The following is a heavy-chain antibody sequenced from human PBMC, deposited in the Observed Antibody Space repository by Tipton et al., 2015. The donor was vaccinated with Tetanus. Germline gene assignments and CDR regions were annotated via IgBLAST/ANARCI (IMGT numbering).Heavy chain of an antibody. V-gene: IGHV4-59*01. CDR1: DDSMDNFY. J-gene: IGHJ4*02. Sequence: TLSLTCSVSDDSMDNFYWGWIRQPPGKGLEWIGYIYYSGSINSNPSLRSRLTISVDRSKSQFSLEVTSVTAADTAVYFCARGPLENEGYFDSWGQGILVTV. CDR2: IYYSGSI. CDR3: ARGPLENEGYFDS. D-gene: IGHD1-1*01.